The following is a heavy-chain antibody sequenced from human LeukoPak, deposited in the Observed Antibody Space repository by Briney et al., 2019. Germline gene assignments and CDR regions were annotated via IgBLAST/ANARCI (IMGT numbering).Heavy chain of an antibody. J-gene: IGHJ3*02. D-gene: IGHD5-12*01. CDR3: ARDAGGGYENAFDI. Sequence: SVKVSCKASGGTFSRYAISWVRRAPGQGLEWMGGIIPIFGTANYAQKFQGRVTITADESTSTAYMELSSLRSEDTAVYYCARDAGGGYENAFDIWGQGTMVTVSS. CDR1: GGTFSRYA. V-gene: IGHV1-69*13. CDR2: IIPIFGTA.